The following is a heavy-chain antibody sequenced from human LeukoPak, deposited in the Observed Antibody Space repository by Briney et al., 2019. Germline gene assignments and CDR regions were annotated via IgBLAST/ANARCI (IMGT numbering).Heavy chain of an antibody. Sequence: ASVKVSCKASGYTYTSYAMHWVRQAPGQRLEWMGWINPNSGGTNYAQKFQGWVTMTRDTSISTAYMELSRLRSDDTAVYYCARDEGDDSSGYRHWGQGTLVTVSS. CDR3: ARDEGDDSSGYRH. CDR2: INPNSGGT. V-gene: IGHV1-2*04. J-gene: IGHJ4*02. CDR1: GYTYTSYA. D-gene: IGHD3-22*01.